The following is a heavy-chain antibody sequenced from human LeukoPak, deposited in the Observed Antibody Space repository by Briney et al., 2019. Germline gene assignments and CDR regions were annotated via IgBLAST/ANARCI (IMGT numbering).Heavy chain of an antibody. V-gene: IGHV3-23*01. CDR3: AREGCSSTSCPEYFQH. J-gene: IGHJ1*01. CDR1: GFTFSSYA. D-gene: IGHD2-2*01. Sequence: GGSLRLSCAASGFTFSSYAMSWVRQAPGKGLEWVSAISGGGGTTYYADSVKGRFTIPRDNSKNTLYLQMNSLRAEDTAVYYCAREGCSSTSCPEYFQHWGQGTLVTVSS. CDR2: ISGGGGTT.